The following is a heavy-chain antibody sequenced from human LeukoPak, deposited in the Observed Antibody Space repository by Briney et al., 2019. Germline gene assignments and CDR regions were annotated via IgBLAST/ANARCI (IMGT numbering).Heavy chain of an antibody. CDR3: ARTVAASDY. Sequence: GGSLRLSCAASGFMFSKSWMHWVRQAPGKGLEWVSYISSSGSTIYYADSVKGRFTISRDNAKNSLYLQMNSLRAEDTAVYYCARTVAASDYWGQGTLVTVSS. CDR2: ISSSGSTI. J-gene: IGHJ4*02. D-gene: IGHD6-13*01. V-gene: IGHV3-48*03. CDR1: GFMFSKSW.